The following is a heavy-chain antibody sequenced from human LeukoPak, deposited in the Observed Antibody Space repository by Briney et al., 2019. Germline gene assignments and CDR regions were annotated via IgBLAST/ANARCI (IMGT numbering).Heavy chain of an antibody. V-gene: IGHV1-69*05. CDR2: IAPIFGTP. J-gene: IGHJ6*03. Sequence: SVKVSCKASGGTFDRYAISWVRQAPGQGLEWMGGIAPIFGTPNYAQNFQGRVTITTDESTSTAYMELSSLRPDDTAVYYCASHFRSNHYYFYYMDVWGTGTTVTVSS. CDR3: ASHFRSNHYYFYYMDV. D-gene: IGHD3-16*02. CDR1: GGTFDRYA.